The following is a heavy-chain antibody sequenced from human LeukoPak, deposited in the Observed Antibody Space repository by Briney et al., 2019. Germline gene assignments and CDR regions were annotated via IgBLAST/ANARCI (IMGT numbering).Heavy chain of an antibody. CDR1: GGAFSGYY. J-gene: IGHJ4*02. CDR3: ARYSHELAASDY. V-gene: IGHV4-34*01. Sequence: SETLSLTCAVYGGAFSGYYWSCIRQPPGKGLEGIGETNHSGITNYNPSLKSRVTISVDTSKNQFSLKLSSVTAADTAVYYCARYSHELAASDYWGQGTLVTVTS. CDR2: TNHSGIT. D-gene: IGHD6-25*01.